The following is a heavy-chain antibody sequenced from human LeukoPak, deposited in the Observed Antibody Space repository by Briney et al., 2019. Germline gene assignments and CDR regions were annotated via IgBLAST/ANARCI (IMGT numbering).Heavy chain of an antibody. Sequence: PGGSLRLSCAASGFTFTTYWMHWVRQAPGKGLVWVSRVKGDGSHTNYAESVTGRFTISRDNAKNTVYLQMNSLRAEDMAVYYCARSEYEYGYGHWGLDVWGQGTTVTVSS. J-gene: IGHJ6*02. CDR3: ARSEYEYGYGHWGLDV. CDR1: GFTFTTYW. CDR2: VKGDGSHT. D-gene: IGHD3-16*01. V-gene: IGHV3-74*01.